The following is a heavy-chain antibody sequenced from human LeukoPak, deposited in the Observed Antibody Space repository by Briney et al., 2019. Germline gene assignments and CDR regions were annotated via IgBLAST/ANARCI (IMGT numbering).Heavy chain of an antibody. Sequence: LPGRSLRLSCAASGFTFSSYGMHWVRQAPGKGLEWVAVISYDGKNMYYADSVKGRFTISRDNSQNTLYLQMNSLRAEDTAVYYCANLYGSGSYYNPYYYYGMDVWGQGTTVTVSS. D-gene: IGHD3-10*01. CDR2: ISYDGKNM. CDR3: ANLYGSGSYYNPYYYYGMDV. J-gene: IGHJ6*02. CDR1: GFTFSSYG. V-gene: IGHV3-30*18.